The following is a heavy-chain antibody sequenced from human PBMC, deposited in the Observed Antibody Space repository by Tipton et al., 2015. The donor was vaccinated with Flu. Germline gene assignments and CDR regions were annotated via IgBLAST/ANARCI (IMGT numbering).Heavy chain of an antibody. CDR2: IYTSGST. D-gene: IGHD3-22*01. Sequence: LSLTCTVSGGSISSGSYYWSWIRQPAGKGLEWIGRIYTSGSTNYNPSLKSRVTISIDTSKNQFSLKLSSVTAADTAVYYCARGVIYYDSSGPITDAFDIWGQGTMVTVSS. V-gene: IGHV4-61*02. CDR3: ARGVIYYDSSGPITDAFDI. J-gene: IGHJ3*02. CDR1: GGSISSGSYY.